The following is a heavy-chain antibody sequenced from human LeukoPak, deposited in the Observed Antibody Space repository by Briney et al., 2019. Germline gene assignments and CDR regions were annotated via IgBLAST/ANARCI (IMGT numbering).Heavy chain of an antibody. Sequence: PGGXLRLSCAASGFTFSIXGXXWVRQAPGXXXXXXXXISYDGSNKYYADSVXXXXTXSRDHSKNTLYLQMNSLRAEDTALYYCAKDLWKYQLRTLDYWGQGTLVTVSS. CDR2: ISYDGSNK. CDR1: GFTFSIXG. D-gene: IGHD2-2*01. V-gene: IGHV3-30*18. CDR3: AKDLWKYQLRTLDY. J-gene: IGHJ4*02.